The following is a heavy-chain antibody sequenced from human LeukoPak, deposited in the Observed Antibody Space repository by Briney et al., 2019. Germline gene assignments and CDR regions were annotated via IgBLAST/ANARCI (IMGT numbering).Heavy chain of an antibody. J-gene: IGHJ4*02. D-gene: IGHD3-16*02. CDR1: GGTFSSYA. V-gene: IGHV1-69*04. CDR3: ASEVDTFGGVIVQYYFDY. Sequence: SVKVSCKASGGTFSSYAISWVRQAPGQGLEWMGRIIPILGIANYARKFQGRVTITADKSTSTAYMELSSLRSEDTAVYYCASEVDTFGGVIVQYYFDYWGQGTLVTVSS. CDR2: IIPILGIA.